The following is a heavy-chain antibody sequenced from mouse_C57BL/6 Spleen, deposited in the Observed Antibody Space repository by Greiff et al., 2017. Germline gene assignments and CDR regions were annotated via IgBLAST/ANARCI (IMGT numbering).Heavy chain of an antibody. D-gene: IGHD1-1*01. J-gene: IGHJ1*03. CDR3: ARGDYYGSSYVDWYFDV. Sequence: QVQLQQSGAELVKPGASVKMSCKASGYTFTTYPIEWMKQNHGKSLEWIGNFHPYNDDTKYNEKFKGKATLTVEKSSSTVYLELSRLTSDDSAVYYCARGDYYGSSYVDWYFDVWGTGTTVTVSS. CDR2: FHPYNDDT. V-gene: IGHV1-47*01. CDR1: GYTFTTYP.